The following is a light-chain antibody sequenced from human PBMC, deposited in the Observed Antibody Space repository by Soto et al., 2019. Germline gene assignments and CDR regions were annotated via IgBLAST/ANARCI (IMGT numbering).Light chain of an antibody. V-gene: IGKV1-5*01. Sequence: DIQMTQSPSTLSASVGDTVTVTCRASQSVSGWLAWYQQKPGKAPKLLIYDASSLESGVPSRFSGSGSGTELTLTISSLQPDDFETYYCQQYNSYSWTFGQGTKVDI. J-gene: IGKJ1*01. CDR1: QSVSGW. CDR3: QQYNSYSWT. CDR2: DAS.